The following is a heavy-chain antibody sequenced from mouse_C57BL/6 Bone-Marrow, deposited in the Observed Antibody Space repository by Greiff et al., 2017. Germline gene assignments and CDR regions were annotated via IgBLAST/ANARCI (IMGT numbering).Heavy chain of an antibody. Sequence: QVQLQQPGAELVKPGASVKMSCKASGFTFTSYWITWVKQRPGQGLEWIGDIYPGSGSTNYNENFKSKATLSVDTSSSTAYMQLSSLTSEDSAVYYCARRRKVLRRYFDYWGQGTTLTVSS. CDR2: IYPGSGST. D-gene: IGHD1-2*01. CDR3: ARRRKVLRRYFDY. J-gene: IGHJ2*01. V-gene: IGHV1-55*01. CDR1: GFTFTSYW.